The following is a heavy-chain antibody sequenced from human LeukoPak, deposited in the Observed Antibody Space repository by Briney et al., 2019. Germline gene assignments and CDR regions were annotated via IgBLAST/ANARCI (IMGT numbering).Heavy chain of an antibody. V-gene: IGHV3-66*01. J-gene: IGHJ4*02. CDR2: IYRGGRI. D-gene: IGHD3-22*01. Sequence: PGGSLRLSCGPSGFTDSSKYMSWVRQAPGKGVEGLTVIYRGGRIYYADSVTCRLTISRDNSKNTLYLQMNSLRVENTAVYYCARESVDYDSSGYYYGHFDYWGQGTLVTVSS. CDR3: ARESVDYDSSGYYYGHFDY. CDR1: GFTDSSKY.